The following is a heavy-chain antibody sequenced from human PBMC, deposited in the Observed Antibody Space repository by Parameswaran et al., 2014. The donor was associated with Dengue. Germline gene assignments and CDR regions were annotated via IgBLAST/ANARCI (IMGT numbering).Heavy chain of an antibody. CDR3: ARAGYSYGFGVDY. CDR1: GFTFSDYY. J-gene: IGHJ4*02. V-gene: IGHV3-11*01. Sequence: GESLKISCAASGFTFSDYYMSWIRQAPGKGLEWVSYISSSGSTIYYADSVKGRFTISRDNAKNSLYLQMNSLRAEDTAVYYCARAGYSYGFGVDYWGQGTLVTVSS. D-gene: IGHD5-18*01. CDR2: ISSSGSTI.